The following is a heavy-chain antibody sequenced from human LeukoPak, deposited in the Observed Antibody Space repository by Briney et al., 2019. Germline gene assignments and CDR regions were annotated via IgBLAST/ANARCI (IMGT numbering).Heavy chain of an antibody. V-gene: IGHV4-39*01. CDR2: IYYSGRN. CDR1: GGSISSSNYF. Sequence: PSGTLSLTCTVSGGSISSSNYFWGWIRQPPGKGLEWIATIYYSGRNYYNTSLKSRVAISADTSKNQFSLRVTSVTAADTAVYYCARLLKDDGSGFPHYFDYWGQGTLVTVSS. CDR3: ARLLKDDGSGFPHYFDY. D-gene: IGHD3-22*01. J-gene: IGHJ4*02.